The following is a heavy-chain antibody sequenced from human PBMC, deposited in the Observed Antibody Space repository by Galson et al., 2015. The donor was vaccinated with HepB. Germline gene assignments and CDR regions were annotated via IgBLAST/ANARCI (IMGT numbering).Heavy chain of an antibody. V-gene: IGHV3-48*02. Sequence: SLRLSCAASGFTFSSYSMNWVRQAPGKGLEWVSYISSSSSTIYYADSVKGRFTISRDNAKNSLYLQMNSLRDEDTAVYYCARRWGEWLVLGYYYYGMDVWGRGTTVTVSS. D-gene: IGHD6-19*01. CDR2: ISSSSSTI. J-gene: IGHJ6*02. CDR3: ARRWGEWLVLGYYYYGMDV. CDR1: GFTFSSYS.